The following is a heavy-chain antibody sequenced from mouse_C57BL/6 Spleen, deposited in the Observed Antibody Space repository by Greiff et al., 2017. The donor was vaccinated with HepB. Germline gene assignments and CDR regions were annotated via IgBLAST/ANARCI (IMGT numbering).Heavy chain of an antibody. V-gene: IGHV1-69*01. CDR3: ARFDYGLYAMDY. D-gene: IGHD2-4*01. Sequence: VQLQQPGAELVMPGASVKLSCKASGYTFTSYWMHWVKQRPGQGLEWIGEIDPSDSYTNYNQKFKGKSTLTVDKSSSTAYMQLSSLTSEDSAVYYCARFDYGLYAMDYWGQGTSVTVSS. J-gene: IGHJ4*01. CDR1: GYTFTSYW. CDR2: IDPSDSYT.